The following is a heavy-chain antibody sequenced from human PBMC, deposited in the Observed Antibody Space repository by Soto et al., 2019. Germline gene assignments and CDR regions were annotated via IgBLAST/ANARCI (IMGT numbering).Heavy chain of an antibody. V-gene: IGHV4-39*01. CDR3: ARHSGYGPQIDY. J-gene: IGHJ4*02. CDR2: IYYSGST. CDR1: GGPISSSSYY. Sequence: PSETLSLTCTVSGGPISSSSYYWGWIRQPPGKGLEWIGTIYYSGSTYYNPSLKSRVTISVDTSKNQFSLKLSSVTAADTAVYYCARHSGYGPQIDYWGQGTLVTVSS. D-gene: IGHD5-12*01.